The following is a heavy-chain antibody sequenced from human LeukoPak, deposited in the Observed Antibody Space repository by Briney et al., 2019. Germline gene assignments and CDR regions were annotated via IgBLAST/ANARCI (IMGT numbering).Heavy chain of an antibody. CDR2: IKEDGSEK. Sequence: PGGSLRLSCAASGFTFSNYWMSWVRQAPGKGLEWVANIKEDGSEKYYVDSVKGRFTISRDNSKNTLYLQMNSLRAEDTAVYYCAKWGSTSRKTFDYWGQGTLVTVSS. J-gene: IGHJ4*02. D-gene: IGHD2-2*01. V-gene: IGHV3-7*01. CDR3: AKWGSTSRKTFDY. CDR1: GFTFSNYW.